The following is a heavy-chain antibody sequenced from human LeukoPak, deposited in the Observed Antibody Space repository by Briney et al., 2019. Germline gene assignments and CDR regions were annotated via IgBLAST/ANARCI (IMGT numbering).Heavy chain of an antibody. Sequence: GRSLRLSCAASGXTFXSXXXXXXXXAPXXXXXGXAVEXXXERNXYYSTXVKGRFTISRDNTKNTLYLQMYSLRAEDTAVYYXAXAYCGGDCSGYFQHWGQGTLVTVSS. V-gene: IGHV3-30*04. CDR3: AXAYCGGDCSGYFQH. J-gene: IGHJ1*01. CDR1: GXTFXSXX. CDR2: EXXXERNX. D-gene: IGHD2-21*02.